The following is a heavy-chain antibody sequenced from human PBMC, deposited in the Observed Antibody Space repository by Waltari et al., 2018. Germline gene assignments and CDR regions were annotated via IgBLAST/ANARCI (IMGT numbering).Heavy chain of an antibody. V-gene: IGHV3-74*01. CDR2: LSFDGNSI. J-gene: IGHJ6*02. CDR1: GFSLNRYW. Sequence: EVQLVGSGGDLVQPGGSLRLSCVASGFSLNRYWMDWFPQAPGKGLVWVSRLSFDGNSISKADSVKDRFTISRDNAKNTLYLQMNRLRDEDTGVYDCATLTTVDVWGQGTTVIVSS. D-gene: IGHD4-17*01. CDR3: ATLTTVDV.